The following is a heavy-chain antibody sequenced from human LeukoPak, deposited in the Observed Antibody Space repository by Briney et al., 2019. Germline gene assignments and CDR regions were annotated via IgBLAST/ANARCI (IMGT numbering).Heavy chain of an antibody. CDR1: GYTFTSYD. CDR2: MNPNSGNT. J-gene: IGHJ6*02. CDR3: ARGGGFWSGYYFHYYYGMDV. Sequence: ASVKVSCKASGYTFTSYDINWVRQATGQGLEWMGWMNPNSGNTGYAQKFQGRVTMTRNTSISTAYMELSSLRSEDTAVCYCARGGGFWSGYYFHYYYGMDVWGQGTTVTVSS. D-gene: IGHD3-3*01. V-gene: IGHV1-8*01.